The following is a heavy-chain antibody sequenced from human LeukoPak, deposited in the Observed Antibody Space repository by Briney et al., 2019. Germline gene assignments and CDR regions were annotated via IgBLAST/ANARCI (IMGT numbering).Heavy chain of an antibody. J-gene: IGHJ4*02. Sequence: AGGSLRLSCAASGFTFSSYAMSWVRQAPGKGLEWVANIKQDGSEKYYVDSVKGRFTISRDNAKNSLYLQMNSLRAEDTAVYYCARDRYSSSWYGRFYWGQGTLVTVSS. CDR3: ARDRYSSSWYGRFY. CDR2: IKQDGSEK. CDR1: GFTFSSYA. D-gene: IGHD6-13*01. V-gene: IGHV3-7*01.